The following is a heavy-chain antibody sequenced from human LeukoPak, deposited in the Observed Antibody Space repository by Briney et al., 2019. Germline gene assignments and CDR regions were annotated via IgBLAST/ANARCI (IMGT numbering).Heavy chain of an antibody. Sequence: PVASVKVSCKASRYTFTSYDINWVREAAGQGLEWMGWMNPNTGRTGFAQKFQGRLTMTRDTSISTAYMELSSLRSEDTAVYYCARLSQTPDYYSNGGYYYLGYWAREPRSPSPQ. J-gene: IGHJ4*02. D-gene: IGHD3-22*01. CDR1: RYTFTSYD. CDR2: MNPNTGRT. V-gene: IGHV1-8*01. CDR3: ARLSQTPDYYSNGGYYYLGY.